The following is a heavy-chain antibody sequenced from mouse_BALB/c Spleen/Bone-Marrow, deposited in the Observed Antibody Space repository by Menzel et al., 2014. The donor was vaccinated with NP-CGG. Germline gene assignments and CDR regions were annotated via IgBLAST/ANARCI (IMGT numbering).Heavy chain of an antibody. D-gene: IGHD1-1*01. CDR3: ASYYYGSSLFAY. CDR1: GFNIKDTY. CDR2: IDPANGNT. J-gene: IGHJ3*01. Sequence: VQLKESGAELVKPGASVKLSCTASGFNIKDTYMHWVKQRPEQGLEWIGRIDPANGNTKYDPKFQGKATITADTSSNTAYLQLSSLTSEDTAVYYSASYYYGSSLFAYWGQGTLVTVSA. V-gene: IGHV14-3*02.